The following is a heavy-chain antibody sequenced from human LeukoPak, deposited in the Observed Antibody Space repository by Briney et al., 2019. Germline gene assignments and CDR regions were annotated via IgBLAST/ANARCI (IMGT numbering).Heavy chain of an antibody. CDR2: INSDGSST. V-gene: IGHV3-74*01. CDR1: GLTFSTYS. J-gene: IGHJ4*02. D-gene: IGHD3-10*01. CDR3: ATELREGY. Sequence: PGGSLRLSCPFLGLTFSTYSLHWVRQPPGKGLVWVSHINSDGSSTHYVDSVKGRFTISRDNAKNTLYLQMNSLRPEDTAVYYCATELREGYWGQGTLVTVSS.